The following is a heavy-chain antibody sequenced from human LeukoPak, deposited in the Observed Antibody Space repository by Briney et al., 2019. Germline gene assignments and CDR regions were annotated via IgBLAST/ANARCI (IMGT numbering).Heavy chain of an antibody. CDR3: ASSNYGMDV. Sequence: SETLSLTCAVSSGSISSGGYSWSWIRQPPGNGLEWIGYIYHSGSTYYNPSLKSRVTISVDRSKNQFSLKLSSVTAADTAVYYCASSNYGMDVWGQGTTVTVSS. CDR2: IYHSGST. V-gene: IGHV4-30-2*01. CDR1: SGSISSGGYS. J-gene: IGHJ6*02.